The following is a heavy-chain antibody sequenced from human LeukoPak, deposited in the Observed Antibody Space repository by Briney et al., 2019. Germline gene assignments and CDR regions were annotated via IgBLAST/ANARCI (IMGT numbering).Heavy chain of an antibody. Sequence: GASVKVSCKASGYTFTGYYIHWVRQAPGQGLEWLGWINPNSGGTNYAQKFQGRVTMTRDTSISTAYMELSRLRSDDTAVYYCARASSTSSYYYYYYSMDVWGQGTTVTVSS. CDR3: ARASSTSSYYYYYYSMDV. J-gene: IGHJ6*02. CDR2: INPNSGGT. V-gene: IGHV1-2*02. CDR1: GYTFTGYY. D-gene: IGHD2-2*01.